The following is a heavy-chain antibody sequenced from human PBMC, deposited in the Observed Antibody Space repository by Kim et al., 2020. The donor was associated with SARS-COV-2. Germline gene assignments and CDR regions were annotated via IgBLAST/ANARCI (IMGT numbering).Heavy chain of an antibody. J-gene: IGHJ6*02. D-gene: IGHD4-17*01. Sequence: KGRFTISRDNSKNTLYLQMNSLRAEDTAVYYCARDRNYGDYYYYYYGMDVWGQGTTVTVSS. CDR3: ARDRNYGDYYYYYYGMDV. V-gene: IGHV3-30*01.